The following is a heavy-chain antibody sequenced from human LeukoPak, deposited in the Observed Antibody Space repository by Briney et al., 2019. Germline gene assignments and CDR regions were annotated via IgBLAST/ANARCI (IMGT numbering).Heavy chain of an antibody. CDR2: VHYSGST. Sequence: PSETLSLTCTVSGGSISSSNYYWGWIRQPPGTGLEWIGSVHYSGSTYHNPSLKSRVTILVDTTKNQFSLKLTSVTAADTAVYYCARQVTYYGDYYRAFDMWGQGTMVGVSS. CDR3: ARQVTYYGDYYRAFDM. CDR1: GGSISSSNYY. D-gene: IGHD4-17*01. V-gene: IGHV4-39*01. J-gene: IGHJ3*02.